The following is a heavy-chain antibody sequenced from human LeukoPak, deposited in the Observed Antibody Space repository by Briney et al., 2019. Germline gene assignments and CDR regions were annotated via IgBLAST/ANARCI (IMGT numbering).Heavy chain of an antibody. Sequence: PGGSLRLSCAASGFTFSSYAMNWVRQAPGKGLVWVSVISGSGDSTNYADSVKGRFTISRDNSKNTLYLQMNSLRAEDTAVYFCARDRLQHYFDYWGQGTLVTVSS. CDR2: ISGSGDST. D-gene: IGHD4-11*01. CDR1: GFTFSSYA. J-gene: IGHJ4*02. CDR3: ARDRLQHYFDY. V-gene: IGHV3-23*01.